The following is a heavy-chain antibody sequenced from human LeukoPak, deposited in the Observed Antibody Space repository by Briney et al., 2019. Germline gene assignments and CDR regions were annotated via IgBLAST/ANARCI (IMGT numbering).Heavy chain of an antibody. V-gene: IGHV3-48*01. Sequence: GGSLRLSCAASGLTFSSFSMNWVRQAPGKGLEWVSYISSSSSTIYYADSVKGRLTISRGNAKNSLCLQMNSLRAEDTAVYYCARGYLQWQPHYFDYWGQGTLVTVSS. D-gene: IGHD3-3*01. CDR2: ISSSSSTI. CDR3: ARGYLQWQPHYFDY. CDR1: GLTFSSFS. J-gene: IGHJ4*02.